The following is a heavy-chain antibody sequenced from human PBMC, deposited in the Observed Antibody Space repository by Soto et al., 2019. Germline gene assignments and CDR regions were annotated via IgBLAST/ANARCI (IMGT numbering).Heavy chain of an antibody. Sequence: GGSLRLSCAASGFTFSSYGMHWVRQAPGKGLEWVAVISYDGSNKDYADSVKGRFTISRDNSKNTLYLQMNSLRADDTAVYYCANIHYGSLDYWGQGTLVTVSS. V-gene: IGHV3-30*18. CDR1: GFTFSSYG. J-gene: IGHJ4*02. D-gene: IGHD4-17*01. CDR3: ANIHYGSLDY. CDR2: ISYDGSNK.